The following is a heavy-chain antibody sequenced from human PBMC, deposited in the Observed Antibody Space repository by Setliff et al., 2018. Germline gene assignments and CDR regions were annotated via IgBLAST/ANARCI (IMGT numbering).Heavy chain of an antibody. J-gene: IGHJ4*01. Sequence: PGGSLRLSCAASGFTFSKAWMSWVRQAPGKGLEWVGRIKSKTDGGTIDYAAPVKGRFTISRDDSKNTLYLQMNSLKTEDTAVYYCTTDSGVENWGSDYWGQGTLVTVSS. CDR2: IKSKTDGGTI. D-gene: IGHD7-27*01. CDR3: TTDSGVENWGSDY. CDR1: GFTFSKAW. V-gene: IGHV3-15*01.